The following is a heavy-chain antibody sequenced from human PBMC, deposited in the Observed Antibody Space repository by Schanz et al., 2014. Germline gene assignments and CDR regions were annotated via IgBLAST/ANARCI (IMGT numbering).Heavy chain of an antibody. Sequence: EVQLVESGGGLVQPGGSLRLSCAASGFTVSSNYMSWVRQAPGKGLEWVGRITNKPNKYNTEYAASVKGRFTISRDDSRNSLYLQMSSLKSEDTAVYYCVRLDVHDYWGQGTLVTVSA. J-gene: IGHJ4*02. V-gene: IGHV3-72*01. CDR3: VRLDVHDY. CDR2: ITNKPNKYNT. CDR1: GFTVSSNY. D-gene: IGHD3-16*01.